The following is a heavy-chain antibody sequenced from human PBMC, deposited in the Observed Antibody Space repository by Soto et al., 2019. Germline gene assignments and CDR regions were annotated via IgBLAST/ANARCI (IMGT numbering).Heavy chain of an antibody. CDR1: GYIFTGYG. D-gene: IGHD3-3*01. V-gene: IGHV1-18*04. CDR2: ISPYNGHT. CDR3: AGGGSGYHTGRGFAGAMDV. J-gene: IGHJ6*02. Sequence: ASVKVSCQASGYIFTGYGISWVRQAPGQGLEWIGWISPYNGHTEYAQSLQGRLTVTADKSTATANMELRSLRSVDTAVYSRAGGGSGYHTGRGFAGAMDVWGQGTTVTVSS.